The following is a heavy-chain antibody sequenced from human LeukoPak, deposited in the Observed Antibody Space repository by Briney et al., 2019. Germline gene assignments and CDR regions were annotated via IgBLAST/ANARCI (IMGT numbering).Heavy chain of an antibody. CDR2: ISGSGGST. J-gene: IGHJ4*02. CDR3: ARDAGVEQWLSPLDY. Sequence: GGSLRLSCAASGFTFSSYAMSWVRQAPGKGLEWVSVISGSGGSTYYADSVKGRFTISRDNSKNTLYLQMNSLRAEDTAVYYCARDAGVEQWLSPLDYWGQGTLVTVSS. V-gene: IGHV3-23*01. CDR1: GFTFSSYA. D-gene: IGHD6-19*01.